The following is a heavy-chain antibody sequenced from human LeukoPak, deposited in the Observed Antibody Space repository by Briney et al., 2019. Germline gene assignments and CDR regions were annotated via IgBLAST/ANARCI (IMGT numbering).Heavy chain of an antibody. J-gene: IGHJ4*02. CDR1: GFTFSSYA. CDR3: AKTYALNYYDSSGYLNY. V-gene: IGHV3-30-3*02. CDR2: ISYDGSNK. Sequence: GGSLRLSCAASGFTFSSYAMHWVRQAPGKGLEWVAVISYDGSNKYYADSVKGRFTISRDNSKNTLYLQMNSLRAEDTAVYYCAKTYALNYYDSSGYLNYWGQGTLVTVSS. D-gene: IGHD3-22*01.